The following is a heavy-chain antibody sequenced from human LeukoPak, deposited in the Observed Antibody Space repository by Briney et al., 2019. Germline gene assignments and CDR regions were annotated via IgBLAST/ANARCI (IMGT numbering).Heavy chain of an antibody. CDR1: GYTFTGYY. V-gene: IGHV1-18*04. Sequence: GASVKVSCKASGYTFTGYYMHWVRQAPGQGLEWMGWISAYNGNTNYAQKLQGRVTMTTDTSTSTAYMELRSLRSDDTAVYYCARNSNYYYYYYMDVWGKGTTVTISS. CDR2: ISAYNGNT. D-gene: IGHD4-11*01. J-gene: IGHJ6*03. CDR3: ARNSNYYYYYYMDV.